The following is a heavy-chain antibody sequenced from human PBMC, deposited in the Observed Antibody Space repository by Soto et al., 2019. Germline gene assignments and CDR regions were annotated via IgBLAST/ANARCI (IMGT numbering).Heavy chain of an antibody. V-gene: IGHV3-7*04. CDR1: GFSLTTLW. CDR2: IKQDGTDI. D-gene: IGHD6-19*01. Sequence: EVQLVESGGGLVQPGGSLRLSCEAPGFSLTTLWMTWVRQAPGKGLEWVANIKQDGTDIHYLDSVGGRFTISRDNARNSLFLQMNNLRVDDTAIYYCVGGSGWLMEDWGQGALVTVSS. J-gene: IGHJ4*02. CDR3: VGGSGWLMED.